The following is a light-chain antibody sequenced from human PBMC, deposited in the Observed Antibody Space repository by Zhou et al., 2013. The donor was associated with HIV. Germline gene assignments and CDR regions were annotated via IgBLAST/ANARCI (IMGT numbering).Light chain of an antibody. V-gene: IGKV3-15*01. CDR2: GAS. CDR1: QSVSSN. CDR3: QQYHNWPPALT. Sequence: EVVMTQSPATLSVSPGERATVSCRASQSVSSNLAWYQQKPGQAPRLLIYGASTRATGIPARFSGSGSGTEFTLTISSMQSEDFAVYYCQQYHNWPPALTFGGGTEVEIK. J-gene: IGKJ4*01.